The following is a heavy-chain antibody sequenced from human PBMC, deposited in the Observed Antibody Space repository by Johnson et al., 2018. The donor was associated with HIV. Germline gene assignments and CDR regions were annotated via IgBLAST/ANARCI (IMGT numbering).Heavy chain of an antibody. CDR3: STAELGWTGLGAFDI. V-gene: IGHV3-66*01. CDR2: IYSGGST. J-gene: IGHJ3*02. Sequence: VQLVESGGGLVQPGGSLRLSCAASGFTVSSNYMSWVRQAPGKGLEWVSVIYSGGSTYYADSVKGRFTISRDNSKNTLYLQMNSLRVEDTAVYYCSTAELGWTGLGAFDIWGQGTMVTVSS. CDR1: GFTVSSNY. D-gene: IGHD3/OR15-3a*01.